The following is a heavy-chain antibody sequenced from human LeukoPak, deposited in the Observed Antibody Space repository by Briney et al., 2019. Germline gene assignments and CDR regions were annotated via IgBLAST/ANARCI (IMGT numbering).Heavy chain of an antibody. Sequence: GGSLRLSCEASGFTFSNYGMHWVRQETGKGLEWVSSVGTAGDTDYPGSVKGRFTISRENAKNSLYLQMDSLRPEDTAVYYCAREVYGGNQDAFDIWGQGTMVSVSS. CDR1: GFTFSNYG. D-gene: IGHD4-23*01. CDR2: VGTAGDT. V-gene: IGHV3-13*01. CDR3: AREVYGGNQDAFDI. J-gene: IGHJ3*02.